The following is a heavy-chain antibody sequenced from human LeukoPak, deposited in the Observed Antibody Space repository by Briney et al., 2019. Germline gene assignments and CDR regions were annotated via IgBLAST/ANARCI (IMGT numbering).Heavy chain of an antibody. CDR2: ISSSSSTI. J-gene: IGHJ6*02. V-gene: IGHV3-48*01. CDR3: AGTCGLYYYYGMDV. CDR1: GFTFSSYS. D-gene: IGHD2-21*01. Sequence: PGGSLRLSCAASGFTFSSYSMNWVRQAPGKGLEWISYISSSSSTIYYADSVKGRFTISRDSAKNSLYLQMNSLRAEDTAVYYCAGTCGLYYYYGMDVWGQGTTVTVSS.